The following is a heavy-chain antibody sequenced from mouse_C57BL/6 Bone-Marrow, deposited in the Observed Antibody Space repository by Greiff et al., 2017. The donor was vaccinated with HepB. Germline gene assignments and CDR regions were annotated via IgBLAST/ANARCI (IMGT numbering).Heavy chain of an antibody. CDR3: ARGYYYGSSPLYWYFDV. CDR2: IYWDDDK. Sequence: QVTLKVSGPGILQSSQTLSLTCSFSGFSLSTSGMGVSWIRQPSGKGLEWLAHIYWDDDKRYNPSLKSRLTISKDTSRNQVFLKITSVDTADTATYYCARGYYYGSSPLYWYFDVWGTGTTVTVSS. J-gene: IGHJ1*03. V-gene: IGHV8-12*01. D-gene: IGHD1-1*01. CDR1: GFSLSTSGMG.